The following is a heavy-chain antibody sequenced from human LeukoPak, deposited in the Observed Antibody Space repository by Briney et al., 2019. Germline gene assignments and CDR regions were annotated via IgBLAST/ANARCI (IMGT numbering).Heavy chain of an antibody. CDR1: GYTFTDYY. V-gene: IGHV1-2*02. Sequence: ASVKVSCKASGYTFTDYYIHWVRQAPGQGLERMGWINPNSGGTNYAQKFQGRVTMTRDMSIATTYMDLSSLMSDDTAVYYCARGHDNTGYNYFDYWGQGTLVTVSS. J-gene: IGHJ4*02. CDR2: INPNSGGT. D-gene: IGHD3-9*01. CDR3: ARGHDNTGYNYFDY.